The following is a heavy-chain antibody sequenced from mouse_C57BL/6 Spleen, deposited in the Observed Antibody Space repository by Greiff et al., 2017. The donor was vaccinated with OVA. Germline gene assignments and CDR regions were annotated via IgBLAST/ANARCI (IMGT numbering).Heavy chain of an antibody. Sequence: QVQLQQSGPELVKPGASVKISCTASGYAFSSSWMHWVKQRPGKGLEWIGRIYPGDGDTNYNGKFKGKATLTADKSSITAYMQLSSLTSEDSAVYFCARDGNYGLFDYWGQGTTVTVSA. CDR3: ARDGNYGLFDY. CDR1: GYAFSSSW. J-gene: IGHJ2*01. CDR2: IYPGDGDT. D-gene: IGHD2-1*01. V-gene: IGHV1-82*01.